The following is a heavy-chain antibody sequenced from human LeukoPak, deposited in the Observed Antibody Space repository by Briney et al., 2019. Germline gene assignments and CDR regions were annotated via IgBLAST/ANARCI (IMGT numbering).Heavy chain of an antibody. D-gene: IGHD3-22*01. V-gene: IGHV3-48*03. CDR3: ARDGTDYYDSSGYYQY. CDR2: ISSSGSTI. CDR1: GFTFSSYE. J-gene: IGHJ4*02. Sequence: PGGSLRLSCAASGFTFSSYEMNWVRQAPGKGLEWVSYISSSGSTIYYADSVKGRLTISRDNAKNSLYLQMNSLRAEDTAVYYCARDGTDYYDSSGYYQYWGQGTLVTVSS.